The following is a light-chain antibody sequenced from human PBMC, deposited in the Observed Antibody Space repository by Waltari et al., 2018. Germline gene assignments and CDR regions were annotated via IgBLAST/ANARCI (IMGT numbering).Light chain of an antibody. CDR2: AAS. J-gene: IGKJ2*01. V-gene: IGKV3-20*01. Sequence: ELVLTQSPGTLSLSPGESATLSSRASQSVSSSYLAWYQQKPGQAPRLLIYAASRRATGIPDRFSGSGSGTDFGLTISRLEPEDFAVYFCQQYGSSPPYTFGQGTKLEIK. CDR3: QQYGSSPPYT. CDR1: QSVSSSY.